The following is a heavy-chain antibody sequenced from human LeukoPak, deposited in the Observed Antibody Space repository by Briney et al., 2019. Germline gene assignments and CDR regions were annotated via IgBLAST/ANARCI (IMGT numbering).Heavy chain of an antibody. V-gene: IGHV3-23*01. Sequence: GGSLRLSCVASGFTFSSYAMSWVCQAPGKGLEWVSGISFSGGSTYYADSVKGRFTISRDNSKNTLYLQMNSLRAEDTAVYYCAKVQTSGWYFFQHWGQGTLVTVSS. J-gene: IGHJ1*01. CDR1: GFTFSSYA. CDR3: AKVQTSGWYFFQH. D-gene: IGHD6-19*01. CDR2: ISFSGGST.